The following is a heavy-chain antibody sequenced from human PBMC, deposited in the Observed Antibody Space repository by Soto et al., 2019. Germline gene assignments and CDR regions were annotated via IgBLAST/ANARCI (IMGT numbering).Heavy chain of an antibody. J-gene: IGHJ4*02. CDR2: IWYDGSNK. CDR1: GFTFSSYG. CDR3: ARVWYDYIWGSYRPVQPPDY. D-gene: IGHD3-16*02. V-gene: IGHV3-33*01. Sequence: QVQLVESGGGVVQPGRSLRLSCAASGFTFSSYGMHWVRQAPGKGLEWVAVIWYDGSNKYYADSVKGRFTISRDNSKNTLYLQMNSLRAEDTAVYYCARVWYDYIWGSYRPVQPPDYWGQGTLVTVSS.